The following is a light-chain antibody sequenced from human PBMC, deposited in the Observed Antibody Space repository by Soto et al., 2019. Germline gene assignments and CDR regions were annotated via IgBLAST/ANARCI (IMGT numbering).Light chain of an antibody. J-gene: IGLJ1*01. Sequence: QSALTQPASVSGSPGQSITISCTGTSSDIGGYNYVSWYQQQPGKAPKLMIYDVNIRPSGVSNRFSGSKSDNTASLTISGLQADDEADYYCSSYTSSSTLYVFGTGTKVTVL. V-gene: IGLV2-14*01. CDR2: DVN. CDR3: SSYTSSSTLYV. CDR1: SSDIGGYNY.